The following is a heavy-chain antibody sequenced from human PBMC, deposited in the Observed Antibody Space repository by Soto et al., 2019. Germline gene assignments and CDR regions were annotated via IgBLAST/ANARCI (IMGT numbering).Heavy chain of an antibody. V-gene: IGHV4-31*03. Sequence: SETLSLTCSVSGVSVDSDGHYWSWIRHLPGVGLEWIGYVHYTGRPFYNPSLRSRVSMSLVTSKNQISLDVTSLTAADTAVYYCARTPRPSGYNSGWNGYGWELDLWGQGTLVTVSS. D-gene: IGHD1-26*01. CDR2: VHYTGRP. J-gene: IGHJ4*02. CDR1: GVSVDSDGHY. CDR3: ARTPRPSGYNSGWNGYGWELDL.